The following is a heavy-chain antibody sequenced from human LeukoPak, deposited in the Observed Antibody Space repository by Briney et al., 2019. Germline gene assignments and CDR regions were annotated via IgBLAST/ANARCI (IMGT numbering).Heavy chain of an antibody. CDR2: IYYSGST. CDR1: GGSISRSSYY. V-gene: IGHV4-39*01. Sequence: SETLSLTCSVSGGSISRSSYYWGWTRQPPGKGLEWIGSIYYSGSTYYNPSLKSRVTISVDTSRNQFSLKLGSVTAADTTVYYCARHGSIATGAFTYWGQGTLVTVSS. J-gene: IGHJ4*02. D-gene: IGHD6-13*01. CDR3: ARHGSIATGAFTY.